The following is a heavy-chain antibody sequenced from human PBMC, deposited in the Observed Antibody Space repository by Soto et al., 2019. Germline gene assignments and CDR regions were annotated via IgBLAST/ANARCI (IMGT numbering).Heavy chain of an antibody. D-gene: IGHD3-22*01. CDR1: GGTFSSYA. V-gene: IGHV1-69*12. CDR2: IIAIFSTA. Sequence: QVQLVQSGAEVKKPGSSVKVSCKASGGTFSSYAISWVRQAPGQGLEWMGGIIAIFSTADYAQKFQGRVTITADESTSTAYMELSSLRSEDTAVYYCARHSSGAPGYYYCMDVWGQGTTVTVSS. CDR3: ARHSSGAPGYYYCMDV. J-gene: IGHJ6*02.